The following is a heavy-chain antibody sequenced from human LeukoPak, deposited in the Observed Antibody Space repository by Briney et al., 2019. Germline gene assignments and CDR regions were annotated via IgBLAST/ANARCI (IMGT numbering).Heavy chain of an antibody. J-gene: IGHJ1*01. D-gene: IGHD1-26*01. Sequence: SETLSLTCTVSGGSISSSSYYWGWIRQPPGKGLEWIGSIYYSGSTYYNPSLKSRVTISVDTSKNQFSLKLSSVTAADTAVYYCAIPQFWELIPPKTHPDGAEYFQHWGQGTLVTVSS. V-gene: IGHV4-39*01. CDR3: AIPQFWELIPPKTHPDGAEYFQH. CDR2: IYYSGST. CDR1: GGSISSSSYY.